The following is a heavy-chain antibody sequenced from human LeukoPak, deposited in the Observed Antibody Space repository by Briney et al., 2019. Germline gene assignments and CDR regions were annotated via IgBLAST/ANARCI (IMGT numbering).Heavy chain of an antibody. CDR1: GFTFSSYW. D-gene: IGHD1-26*01. V-gene: IGHV3-74*01. CDR3: AREVSIVRTPGIDY. Sequence: GGSLRLSCAASGFTFSSYWMHWVRQAPGKGLVWVSRINSDGSSTSYADSVKGRFTISRDNAKNTLYLQMNSLRAEDTAVYYCAREVSIVRTPGIDYWGQGTLVTVSS. J-gene: IGHJ4*02. CDR2: INSDGSST.